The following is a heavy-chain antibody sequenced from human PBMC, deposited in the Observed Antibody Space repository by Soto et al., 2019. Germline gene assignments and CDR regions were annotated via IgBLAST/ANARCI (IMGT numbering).Heavy chain of an antibody. CDR2: IKTKAEGVTT. D-gene: IGHD3-22*01. V-gene: IGHV3-15*01. J-gene: IGHJ5*02. Sequence: DVQFVESGGGCVKPGGSLRLSCAASGLTFNDVWMSWVRQAPGKGLEWVGRIKTKAEGVTTDYAAPVKGRFTISRDDSKNIVHLEMNNLKTEDTAVYYCTVRGGWLGPWGQGILVTVSS. CDR3: TVRGGWLGP. CDR1: GLTFNDVW.